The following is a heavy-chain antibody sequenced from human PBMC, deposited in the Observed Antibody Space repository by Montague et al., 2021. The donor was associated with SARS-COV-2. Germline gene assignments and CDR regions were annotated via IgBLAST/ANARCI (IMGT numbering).Heavy chain of an antibody. Sequence: SETLSLTCTVSGGSFNSSYWSWIRQPPGRGLEWIGYIYYRGSTNYNPSLETRVTLSVDPSKNQFSLKLSSVTAADTAVYYCAREDRWNWFDPWGQGTLVIVSS. CDR3: AREDRWNWFDP. CDR2: IYYRGST. D-gene: IGHD5-24*01. CDR1: GGSFNSSY. V-gene: IGHV4-59*01. J-gene: IGHJ5*02.